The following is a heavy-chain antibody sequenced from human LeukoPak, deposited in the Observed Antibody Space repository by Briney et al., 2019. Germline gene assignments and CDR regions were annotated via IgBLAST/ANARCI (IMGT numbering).Heavy chain of an antibody. Sequence: GGSLRLSCAASGFTFSSYSMNWVRQAPGKGLEWVSSISSGSSYIYYADSVKGRFTISRDNAKNSLYLQMNTLRAEDTAVYYCATHPRVEMATIGRGYWGQGTLVTVSS. V-gene: IGHV3-21*01. D-gene: IGHD5-24*01. CDR3: ATHPRVEMATIGRGY. CDR2: ISSGSSYI. CDR1: GFTFSSYS. J-gene: IGHJ4*02.